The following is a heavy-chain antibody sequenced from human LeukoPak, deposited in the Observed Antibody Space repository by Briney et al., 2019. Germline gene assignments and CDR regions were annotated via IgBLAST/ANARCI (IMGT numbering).Heavy chain of an antibody. D-gene: IGHD2-2*01. V-gene: IGHV1-24*01. Sequence: ASVKVSCKVSGYTLTELSMHWVRQAPGKGLEWMGGFDSQDGETIYAQKFQGRVTMTEDTSTDTAYMELSSVRSEDTAVYYCATVNVVVPAATFDYWGQGTLVTVSS. J-gene: IGHJ4*02. CDR1: GYTLTELS. CDR3: ATVNVVVPAATFDY. CDR2: FDSQDGET.